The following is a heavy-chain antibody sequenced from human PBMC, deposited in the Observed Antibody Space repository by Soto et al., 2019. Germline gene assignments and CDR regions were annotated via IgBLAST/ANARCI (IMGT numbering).Heavy chain of an antibody. CDR2: IIPIFGTA. CDR1: GGTFSSYA. D-gene: IGHD2-15*01. J-gene: IGHJ6*02. CDR3: ASAPGGCSGGSCPYYYYGMDV. V-gene: IGHV1-69*12. Sequence: QVQLVQSGAEVKKPGSSVKVSCKASGGTFSSYAISWVRQAPGQGLEWMGGIIPIFGTANYAQKFQGRVTISADESTSTAYMELRSLRSDDTAVYYCASAPGGCSGGSCPYYYYGMDVWGQGTTVTVSS.